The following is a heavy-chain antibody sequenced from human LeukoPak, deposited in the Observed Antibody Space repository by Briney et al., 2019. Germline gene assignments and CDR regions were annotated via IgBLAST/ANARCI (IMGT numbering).Heavy chain of an antibody. V-gene: IGHV4-39*01. CDR1: VGSISTTNYY. CDR2: IYYSEST. CDR3: ARDGYTYGSFDY. Sequence: SETLSLTCPVSVGSISTTNYYWVCIRQPPGKGVERIECIYYSESTHPPPSLNSLVTLSVETSNTQFSLKLSSVTAAATAVYYCARDGYTYGSFDYWGQGTLVTVSS. D-gene: IGHD5-18*01. J-gene: IGHJ4*02.